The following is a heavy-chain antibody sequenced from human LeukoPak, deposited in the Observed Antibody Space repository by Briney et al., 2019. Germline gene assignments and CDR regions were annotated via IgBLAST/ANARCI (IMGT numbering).Heavy chain of an antibody. CDR3: AKEFPGYSFDY. CDR2: ISGSGGST. Sequence: GGSLRLSCAASGFTFSSYSMNWVRQAPGKGLEWVSGISGSGGSTSYADSVKGRFTVSRDMSKNTLYLQMNTLRAEDTAIYYCAKEFPGYSFDYWGQGTLVTVSS. D-gene: IGHD5-12*01. CDR1: GFTFSSYS. J-gene: IGHJ4*02. V-gene: IGHV3-23*01.